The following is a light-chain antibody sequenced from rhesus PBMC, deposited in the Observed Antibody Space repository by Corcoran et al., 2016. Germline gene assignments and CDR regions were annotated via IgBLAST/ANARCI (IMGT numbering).Light chain of an antibody. CDR3: QQHNSYPLT. Sequence: DIQMTQSPSSLSASVGDRVTITCQASQGIRSWVAWYQQKPGKAPKLLIYAASSLQSGVPSRFRGIGSGTDFTLTISSLQPEDFATYYCQQHNSYPLTFGGGTKVEIK. CDR2: AAS. V-gene: IGKV1-33*02. J-gene: IGKJ4*01. CDR1: QGIRSW.